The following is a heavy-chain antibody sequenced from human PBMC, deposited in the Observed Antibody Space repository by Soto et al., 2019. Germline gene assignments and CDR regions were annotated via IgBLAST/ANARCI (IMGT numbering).Heavy chain of an antibody. V-gene: IGHV3-23*01. Sequence: PGGSLRLSCAASGFTFSSDAMSWVRQAPGKGLEWVSAISGSGGSTYYADSVKGRFTISRDNSKNTLYLQMNSLRAEDTAVYYCANARRIDDPGLFDYWGQGTLVTVSS. D-gene: IGHD2-15*01. J-gene: IGHJ4*02. CDR1: GFTFSSDA. CDR3: ANARRIDDPGLFDY. CDR2: ISGSGGST.